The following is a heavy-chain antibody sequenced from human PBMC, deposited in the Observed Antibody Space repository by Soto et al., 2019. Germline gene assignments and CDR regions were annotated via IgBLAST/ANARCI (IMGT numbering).Heavy chain of an antibody. CDR3: ARGNSYGSYWYFDL. V-gene: IGHV1-18*04. J-gene: IGHJ2*01. D-gene: IGHD5-18*01. CDR1: GFSFPTYG. Sequence: QLQLVQSGAEVKNPGASVRVSCKASGFSFPTYGITWVRQAPGQGLEWMGWITASNGNTHHAQNLQGRVTMTTDTSTSTAYMELWRLSSDDTAVYYCARGNSYGSYWYFDLWGRGTLVTVSS. CDR2: ITASNGNT.